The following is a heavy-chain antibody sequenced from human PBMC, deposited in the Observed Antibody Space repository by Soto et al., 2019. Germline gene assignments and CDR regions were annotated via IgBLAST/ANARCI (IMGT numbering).Heavy chain of an antibody. CDR2: ISDTGGDS. D-gene: IGHD1-1*01. CDR1: GFTFINYA. V-gene: IGHV3-23*01. CDR3: VRDLYRSATMPCLDH. Sequence: PGGSLRLSCEASGFTFINYAMSWVRQSPGKGLEWVSSISDTGGDSYYADSMDGRFTVSRDNSKNTLYLQINSLRAEDTAIYYCVRDLYRSATMPCLDHWGQGALGTVS. J-gene: IGHJ4*02.